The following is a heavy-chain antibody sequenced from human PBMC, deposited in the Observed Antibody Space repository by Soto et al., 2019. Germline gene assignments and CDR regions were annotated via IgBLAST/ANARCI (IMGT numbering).Heavy chain of an antibody. CDR3: ARTVRDIVVVVAATNYYFDY. CDR1: GYTFTSYD. D-gene: IGHD2-15*01. J-gene: IGHJ4*02. Sequence: ASVKVSCKASGYTFTSYDINWVRQATGQGLEWMGWMSPNSGNTGYAQKFQGRVTMTRNTSISTAYMELSSLRSEDTAVYYCARTVRDIVVVVAATNYYFDYWGQGTLVTVSS. V-gene: IGHV1-8*01. CDR2: MSPNSGNT.